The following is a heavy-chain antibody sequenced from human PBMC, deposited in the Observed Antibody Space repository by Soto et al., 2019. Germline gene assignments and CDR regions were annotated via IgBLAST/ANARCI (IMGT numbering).Heavy chain of an antibody. Sequence: PGGSLRLSCTASGFTFSGSALHWVRQASGKGLEWVGRIRSKVNSYATTYAASVKGRVTISRDDSQNTAYLPMNSLKTEDTAVYYCTRDFDGPPETRPRGFFYYYGMDVWGQGTKVTVSS. CDR3: TRDFDGPPETRPRGFFYYYGMDV. D-gene: IGHD3-9*01. CDR2: IRSKVNSYAT. J-gene: IGHJ6*02. CDR1: GFTFSGSA. V-gene: IGHV3-73*01.